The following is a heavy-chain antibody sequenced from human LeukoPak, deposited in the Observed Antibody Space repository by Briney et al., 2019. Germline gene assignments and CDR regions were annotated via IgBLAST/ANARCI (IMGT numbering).Heavy chain of an antibody. CDR2: INPNSGGT. CDR3: ARRVVLTAYDY. Sequence: ASVKVSCKASGYTFTGYYMHWVRPAPGQGLEWMGWINPNSGGTKYAQKFQGRVTMTRDTSISTAYMEVSRLTSDDTAVHYCARRVVLTAYDYWGQGTLVTVSS. V-gene: IGHV1-2*02. D-gene: IGHD3-9*01. CDR1: GYTFTGYY. J-gene: IGHJ4*02.